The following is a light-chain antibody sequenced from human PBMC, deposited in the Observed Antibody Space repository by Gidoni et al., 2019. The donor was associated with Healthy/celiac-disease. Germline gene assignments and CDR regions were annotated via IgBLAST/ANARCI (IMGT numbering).Light chain of an antibody. CDR1: QDISNY. Sequence: DIQMTQSPSSLSASVGDRVTITCQASQDISNYLNWYQQKPGKAPKPLIYDASNLETGVPSRFSGRGSGTDFTFTISSLQPEDIATYYCQQYDNLPFTFGGGTKVEIK. CDR3: QQYDNLPFT. V-gene: IGKV1-33*01. J-gene: IGKJ4*01. CDR2: DAS.